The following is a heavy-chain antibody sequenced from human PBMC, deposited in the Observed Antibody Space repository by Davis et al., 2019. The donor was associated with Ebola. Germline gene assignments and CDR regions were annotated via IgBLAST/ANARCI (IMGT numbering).Heavy chain of an antibody. V-gene: IGHV5-51*01. CDR1: GYSFTSYW. CDR3: ARSTVGGATPL. CDR2: IYPGDSDT. Sequence: PGGSLTLSCKGSGYSFTSYWIGCVRQMPGKGLEWMGIIYPGDSDTRYSPSFQGQVTISADKFISTAYLQWSSLKAPDTAMYYCARSTVGGATPLWGQGTLVTVSS. D-gene: IGHD1-26*01. J-gene: IGHJ4*02.